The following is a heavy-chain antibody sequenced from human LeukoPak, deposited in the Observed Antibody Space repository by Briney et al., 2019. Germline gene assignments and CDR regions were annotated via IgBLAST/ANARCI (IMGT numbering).Heavy chain of an antibody. V-gene: IGHV3-20*01. Sequence: GGSLRLSCAASGFTFDDYGMSWVRRAPGKGLEWVSGINWNGGSTGYADSVKGRFTISRDNAKNSLYLQMNSLRAEDTALYHCARDYGYSSSGMDVWGKGTTVTVSS. CDR2: INWNGGST. J-gene: IGHJ6*04. CDR3: ARDYGYSSSGMDV. CDR1: GFTFDDYG. D-gene: IGHD6-13*01.